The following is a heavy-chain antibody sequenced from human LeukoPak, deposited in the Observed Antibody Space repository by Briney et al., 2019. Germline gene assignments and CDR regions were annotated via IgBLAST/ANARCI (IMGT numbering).Heavy chain of an antibody. V-gene: IGHV3-23*01. Sequence: GGSLRLSCAASGFTFSSYAMSWVRQAPGKGLEWVSAISGSGGSTYYADSVKGRFTISRDNSKNTLYLQMNSLRAEDTAVYYCAKGPGGTTLRVSWFDPWGQGTLVTVSS. J-gene: IGHJ5*02. D-gene: IGHD2-15*01. CDR1: GFTFSSYA. CDR3: AKGPGGTTLRVSWFDP. CDR2: ISGSGGST.